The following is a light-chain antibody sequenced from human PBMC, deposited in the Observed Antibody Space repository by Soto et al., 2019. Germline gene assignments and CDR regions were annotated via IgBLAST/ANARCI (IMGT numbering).Light chain of an antibody. CDR2: GAA. J-gene: IGKJ1*01. Sequence: EIVLTQSPGTLSLSPGERATLSCRASQSVTSTYLGWYQQKPGQAPSLLIYGAASRATGIPDRFSGSGSGSEFTLTISGLQSEDFGVYYCQQYKDWRTFGQGTKVDIK. V-gene: IGKV3-20*01. CDR3: QQYKDWRT. CDR1: QSVTSTY.